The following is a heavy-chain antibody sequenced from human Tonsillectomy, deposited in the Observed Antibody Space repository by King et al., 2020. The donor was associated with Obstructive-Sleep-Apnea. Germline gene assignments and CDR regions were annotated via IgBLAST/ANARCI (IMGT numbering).Heavy chain of an antibody. Sequence: QLQESGPGLVKPSETLSLTCTVSGGSISSSSYYWGWIRQPPGKGLEWIGSIYYSGSTYYNPSLKSRVTISVDTSKNQFSLKLSSVTAADTAVYYCARDREMATISHFDYWGQGTLVTVSS. J-gene: IGHJ4*02. D-gene: IGHD5-24*01. CDR2: IYYSGST. CDR1: GGSISSSSYY. V-gene: IGHV4-39*07. CDR3: ARDREMATISHFDY.